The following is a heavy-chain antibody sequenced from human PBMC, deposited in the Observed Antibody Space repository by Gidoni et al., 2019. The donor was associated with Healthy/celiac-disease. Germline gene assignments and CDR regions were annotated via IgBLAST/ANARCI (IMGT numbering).Heavy chain of an antibody. CDR3: ASGYYDSSGYPKTYFDY. D-gene: IGHD3-22*01. J-gene: IGHJ4*02. V-gene: IGHV1-69*06. CDR1: GGTFSSYA. CDR2: IIPIFGTA. Sequence: QVQLVQSGAEVKKPGSSVKVSCKAAGGTFSSYAIRWVRQDPGQGLEWMGGIIPIFGTANYAQKFQGRVTITADKSTSTAYMELSSLRSEDTAVYYCASGYYDSSGYPKTYFDYWGQGTLVTVSS.